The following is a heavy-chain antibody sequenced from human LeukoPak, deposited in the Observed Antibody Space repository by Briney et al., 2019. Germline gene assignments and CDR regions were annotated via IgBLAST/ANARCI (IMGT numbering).Heavy chain of an antibody. Sequence: PGGSPRLSCAASGFTFSDYYINWIRQAPGKGLEWLSYISGNGRFIEYADSVKGRFTISRDNAQNLLYLQMNSLRAEDTAIYYCARDPNTGMDVWGRGTTVTVSS. J-gene: IGHJ6*02. CDR2: ISGNGRFI. CDR1: GFTFSDYY. V-gene: IGHV3-11*01. CDR3: ARDPNTGMDV. D-gene: IGHD2/OR15-2a*01.